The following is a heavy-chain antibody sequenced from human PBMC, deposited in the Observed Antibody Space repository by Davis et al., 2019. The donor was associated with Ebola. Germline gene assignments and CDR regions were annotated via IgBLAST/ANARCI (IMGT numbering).Heavy chain of an antibody. CDR2: IWYDGSNK. CDR3: ARDLDSGYAYGVDV. V-gene: IGHV3-33*01. D-gene: IGHD5-12*01. Sequence: GESLKISCAASGFTFSSYGMHWVRQAPGKGLEWVAVIWYDGSNKYYADSVKGRFTISRDNSKNTLYLQMNSLRAEDTAVYYCARDLDSGYAYGVDVWGQGTTVTVSS. CDR1: GFTFSSYG. J-gene: IGHJ6*02.